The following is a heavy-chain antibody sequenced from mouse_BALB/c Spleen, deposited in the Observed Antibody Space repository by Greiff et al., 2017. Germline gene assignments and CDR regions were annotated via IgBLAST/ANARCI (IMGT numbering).Heavy chain of an antibody. D-gene: IGHD1-3*01. J-gene: IGHJ3*01. Sequence: VQLQQSGAELMKPGASVKISCKATGYTFSSYWIEWVKQRPGHGLEWIGEILPGSGSTNYNEKFKGKATFTADTSSNTAYMQLSSLTSEDSAVYYCARSGMRFAYWGQGTLVTVSA. CDR1: GYTFSSYW. V-gene: IGHV1-9*01. CDR2: ILPGSGST. CDR3: ARSGMRFAY.